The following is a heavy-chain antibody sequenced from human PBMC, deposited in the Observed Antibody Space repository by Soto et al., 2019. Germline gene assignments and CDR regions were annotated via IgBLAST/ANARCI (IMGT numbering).Heavy chain of an antibody. V-gene: IGHV3-49*03. CDR2: IRSKAYGETT. D-gene: IGHD2-2*01. J-gene: IGHJ6*02. CDR1: GFTLRSYW. CDR3: TKYTYTSRYSYFGMDV. Sequence: GGSLRLSCAASGFTLRSYWMSWSRQAPGKGLEWVGVIRSKAYGETTDYAASVKGRFTILRDDSKSIAYLQMNSLQSEDTGVYYCTKYTYTSRYSYFGMDVWGHGTTVTVSS.